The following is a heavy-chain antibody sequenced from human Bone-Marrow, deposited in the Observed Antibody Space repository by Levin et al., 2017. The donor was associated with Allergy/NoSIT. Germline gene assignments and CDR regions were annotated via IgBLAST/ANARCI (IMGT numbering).Heavy chain of an antibody. D-gene: IGHD1-26*01. CDR1: CGSIPNYY. Sequence: SQTLSLPCTVSCGSIPNYYWSWIRPPPGKGLEWIGYIYYTGGTNYNPSLKSRVTISVDTSKNQFSLKLSSVTAADTAVYYCARDSGRSGHATRGQGTLVTVSS. V-gene: IGHV4-59*01. CDR3: ARDSGRSGHAT. CDR2: IYYTGGT. J-gene: IGHJ4*02.